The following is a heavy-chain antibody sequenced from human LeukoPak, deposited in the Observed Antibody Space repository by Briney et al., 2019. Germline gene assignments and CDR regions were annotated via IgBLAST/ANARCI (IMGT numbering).Heavy chain of an antibody. CDR1: GFTLSSYW. Sequence: PGGSLRLSCAASGFTLSSYWMSWVRQAPGKGLEWVANIKQDGSEKNYVDFVKGRFTISKDNAKNTVYLQMNSLRAEDTAVYYCVSFYETYWGRGTLVTVSS. V-gene: IGHV3-7*01. J-gene: IGHJ4*02. CDR2: IKQDGSEK. D-gene: IGHD2/OR15-2a*01. CDR3: VSFYETY.